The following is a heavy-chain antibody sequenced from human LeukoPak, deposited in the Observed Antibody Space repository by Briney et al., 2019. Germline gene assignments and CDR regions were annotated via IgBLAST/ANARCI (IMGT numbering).Heavy chain of an antibody. D-gene: IGHD1-26*01. CDR1: GFTFSNSD. J-gene: IGHJ4*02. Sequence: GGSQSLSCATSGFTFSNSDMNWVRQAPGKGLEWVSSISSSSSYIYYADSVKGRFTISRDNAKNSLYLQMNSLRAEDTAVYYCARPLGRIVGASDYWGQGTLVTVSS. V-gene: IGHV3-21*01. CDR3: ARPLGRIVGASDY. CDR2: ISSSSSYI.